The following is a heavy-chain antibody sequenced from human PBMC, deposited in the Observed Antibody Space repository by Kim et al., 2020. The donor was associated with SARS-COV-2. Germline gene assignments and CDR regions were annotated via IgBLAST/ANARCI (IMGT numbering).Heavy chain of an antibody. V-gene: IGHV3-15*01. D-gene: IGHD3-22*01. CDR3: TTEGPIIVVTQNDY. CDR1: GFTFSNAW. J-gene: IGHJ4*02. CDR2: IKTKTDGGTT. Sequence: GGSLRLSCAASGFTFSNAWMSWVRQAPGKGLEWVGRIKTKTDGGTTDYAAPVKGRFTISRDDSKNTLYLQMNSLKTEDTAVYYCTTEGPIIVVTQNDYWGQGTLVTVSS.